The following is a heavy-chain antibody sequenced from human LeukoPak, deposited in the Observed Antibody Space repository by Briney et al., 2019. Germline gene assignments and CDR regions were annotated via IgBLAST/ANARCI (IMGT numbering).Heavy chain of an antibody. D-gene: IGHD1-7*01. J-gene: IGHJ3*02. CDR3: ARGTGTWDAFDM. Sequence: GGSLRLSCVGSGFTLSGYCMDWVRQAPGKGLEWVGRTRNKANSYTTEYAASAKGRFTISRDGSKNSLYLQMNSLKTADTAVYYCARGTGTWDAFDMWGQGTMVTVS. V-gene: IGHV3-72*01. CDR2: TRNKANSYTT. CDR1: GFTLSGYC.